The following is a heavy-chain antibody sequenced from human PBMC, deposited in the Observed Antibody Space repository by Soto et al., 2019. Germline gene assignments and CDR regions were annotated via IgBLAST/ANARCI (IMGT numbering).Heavy chain of an antibody. Sequence: GESLKISCKGSGYRFTNYWIGWVRQMPGKGLEWMGIIFPGDSDTRYRPSFQGQVTLAADKSLSIAYLQWSSLKASDTAIYYCARLGPQLERPDALDIWGQGTVVTVSS. V-gene: IGHV5-51*01. D-gene: IGHD1-1*01. CDR1: GYRFTNYW. CDR2: IFPGDSDT. CDR3: ARLGPQLERPDALDI. J-gene: IGHJ3*02.